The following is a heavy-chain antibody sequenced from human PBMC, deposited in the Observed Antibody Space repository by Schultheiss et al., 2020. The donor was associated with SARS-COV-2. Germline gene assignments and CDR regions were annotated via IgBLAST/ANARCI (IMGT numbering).Heavy chain of an antibody. CDR2: IKSKTDGGTT. CDR3: AKGTGSSAYSANQD. CDR1: GFTFSNAW. Sequence: GGSLRLSCAASGFTFSNAWMSWVRQAPGKGLEWVGRIKSKTDGGTTDYAAPVKGRFTISRDDSKNTLYLQMNSLKTEDTAVYYCAKGTGSSAYSANQDWGQGSLVTVSS. V-gene: IGHV3-15*01. D-gene: IGHD3-22*01. J-gene: IGHJ4*02.